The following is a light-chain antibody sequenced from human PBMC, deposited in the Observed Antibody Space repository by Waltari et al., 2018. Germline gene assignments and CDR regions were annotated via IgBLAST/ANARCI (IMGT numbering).Light chain of an antibody. CDR1: NIGNTN. V-gene: IGLV3-21*03. CDR3: QVWDSSSDHRV. CDR2: DDS. Sequence: SYVVTQPPSVSVAPGKTARITCAGNNIGNTNVTWYQQKPGHAPVLVVYDDSDRPSGIPERFSGSNSGNTATLTINRAEAGDEADYHCQVWDSSSDHRVFGGGTKLTVL. J-gene: IGLJ2*01.